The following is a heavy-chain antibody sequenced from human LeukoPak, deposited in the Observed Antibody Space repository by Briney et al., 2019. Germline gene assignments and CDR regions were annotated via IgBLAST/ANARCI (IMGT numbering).Heavy chain of an antibody. V-gene: IGHV3-30*18. CDR1: GFTFSSYG. Sequence: GGSLRLSCAASGFTFSSYGMHWVRQAPGKGLEWVAVISYGGSNKYYADSVKGRFTISSDNSKNTLYLQMNSLRAEDTAVYYCANGRRITMVRGVIRPFDYWGQGTLVTVSS. J-gene: IGHJ4*02. CDR3: ANGRRITMVRGVIRPFDY. D-gene: IGHD3-10*01. CDR2: ISYGGSNK.